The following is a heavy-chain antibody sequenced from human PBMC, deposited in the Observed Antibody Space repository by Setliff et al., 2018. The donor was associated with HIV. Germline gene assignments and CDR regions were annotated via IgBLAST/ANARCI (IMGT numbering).Heavy chain of an antibody. CDR3: AREYQFLSRYYGLDV. J-gene: IGHJ6*02. D-gene: IGHD3-16*02. V-gene: IGHV7-4-1*02. CDR1: GYTFTTYG. Sequence: ASVKVSCKPSGYTFTTYGLSWVRQAPGQGLEWMGWINTNTGNPTYAPGFTGRFVFSLDTSVSTAYLHISNLKADDTAVYYCAREYQFLSRYYGLDVWGQGTTVTVSS. CDR2: INTNTGNP.